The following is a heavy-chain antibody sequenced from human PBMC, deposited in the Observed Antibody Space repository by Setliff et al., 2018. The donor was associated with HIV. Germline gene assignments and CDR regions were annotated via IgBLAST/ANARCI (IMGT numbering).Heavy chain of an antibody. V-gene: IGHV3-23*01. Sequence: PGGSLRLSCVASGFSFTTYPMTWVRQAPGMGLEWFAGISGDGSDTLYADSVKGRFIVSSDSSKNTVYLQMNDLRVADTAIYYCARLAHPRAHQDSTGVFDYWGQGALVTVSS. J-gene: IGHJ4*02. CDR2: ISGDGSDT. CDR1: GFSFTTYP. D-gene: IGHD3-22*01. CDR3: ARLAHPRAHQDSTGVFDY.